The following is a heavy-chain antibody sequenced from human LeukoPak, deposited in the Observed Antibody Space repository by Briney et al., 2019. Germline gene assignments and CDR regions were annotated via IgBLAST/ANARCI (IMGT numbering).Heavy chain of an antibody. CDR3: AKAPSTIFGVVKW. D-gene: IGHD3-3*01. CDR2: IGPRSSTI. CDR1: GFTFSDSG. Sequence: PGGSLRLFCVASGFTFSDSGMNWVRQAPGMGLEWVSYIGPRSSTIHYADSVKGRFTIFRDNAKSSLFLQMNSLRAEDTAVYYCAKAPSTIFGVVKWWGQGTLVTVSS. V-gene: IGHV3-48*01. J-gene: IGHJ4*02.